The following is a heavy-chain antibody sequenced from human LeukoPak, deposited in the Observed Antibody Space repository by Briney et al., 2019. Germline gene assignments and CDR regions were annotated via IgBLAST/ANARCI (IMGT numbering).Heavy chain of an antibody. Sequence: GASVTVSCKASGYTFTGDYMHWVRQAPGQGHELKGLINLNRGGTIYAHRFQGRVPMTRDTSISKAYMELSRLRSDDTAVYYCARSMTTVTTSWFDPWGQGTLVTVSS. D-gene: IGHD4-11*01. J-gene: IGHJ5*02. CDR2: INLNRGGT. V-gene: IGHV1-2*07. CDR1: GYTFTGDY. CDR3: ARSMTTVTTSWFDP.